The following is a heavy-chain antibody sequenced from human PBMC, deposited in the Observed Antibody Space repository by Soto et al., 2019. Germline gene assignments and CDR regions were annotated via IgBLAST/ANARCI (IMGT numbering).Heavy chain of an antibody. Sequence: QVQLVQSGAEVKKPGASVKVSCKVSGYTLTELSMHWVRQAPGKGLEWMGGSDPEDGETIYAQKFQGRVTMTEDTSTDTAYMELSSLRSEDTAVYYCATLGITGPRGYYYYYGMDVWGQGTTVTVSS. CDR3: ATLGITGPRGYYYYYGMDV. CDR1: GYTLTELS. J-gene: IGHJ6*02. D-gene: IGHD1-20*01. V-gene: IGHV1-24*01. CDR2: SDPEDGET.